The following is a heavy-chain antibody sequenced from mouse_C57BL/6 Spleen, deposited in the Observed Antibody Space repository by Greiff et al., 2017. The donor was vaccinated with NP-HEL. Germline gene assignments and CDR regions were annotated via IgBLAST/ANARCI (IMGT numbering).Heavy chain of an antibody. J-gene: IGHJ1*03. CDR3: ARLDYYYGSSPYWYFDV. V-gene: IGHV1-19*01. Sequence: EVQRVESGPVLVKPGASVKMSCKASGYTFTDYYMNWVKQSHGKSLEWIGVINPYNGGTSYNQKFKGKATLTVDKSSSTAYMELNSLTSEDSAVYYCARLDYYYGSSPYWYFDVWGTGTTVTVSS. CDR1: GYTFTDYY. CDR2: INPYNGGT. D-gene: IGHD1-1*01.